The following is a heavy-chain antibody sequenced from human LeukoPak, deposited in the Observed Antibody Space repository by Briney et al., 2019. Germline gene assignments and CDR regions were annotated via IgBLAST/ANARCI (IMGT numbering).Heavy chain of an antibody. J-gene: IGHJ4*02. V-gene: IGHV3-48*03. CDR2: ISSSGSTR. CDR1: GFTFSSYE. CDR3: ASPGSISTGGPI. D-gene: IGHD3-9*01. Sequence: GGSLRLSCAGSGFTFSSYEMNWVRQAPGKGLEWVSYISSSGSTRYYADSVKGRFTISRDNARNSLSLQLNSLTAEDTAVYYCASPGSISTGGPIWGQGSLVTVSS.